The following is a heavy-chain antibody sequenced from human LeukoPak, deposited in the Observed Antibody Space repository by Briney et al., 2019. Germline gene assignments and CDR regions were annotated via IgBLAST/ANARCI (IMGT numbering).Heavy chain of an antibody. CDR1: GFTFSSYA. D-gene: IGHD2-2*01. CDR2: ISGSGGST. CDR3: TKEGVPAAMRYNWFDP. Sequence: TGGSLRLSCAASGFTFSSYAMSWVRQAPGKGPEWVSTISGSGGSTYYADSVKGRFTIARDNSKNTLYLQMNSLRAEDTAVYYCTKEGVPAAMRYNWFDPWGQGTLVTVSS. J-gene: IGHJ5*02. V-gene: IGHV3-23*01.